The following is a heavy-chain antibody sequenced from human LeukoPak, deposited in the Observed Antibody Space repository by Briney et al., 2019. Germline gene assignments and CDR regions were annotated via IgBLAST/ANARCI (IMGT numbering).Heavy chain of an antibody. CDR2: INDSGGRT. Sequence: GGSLRLSCAASGFTFSSYAMSWVRQAPGKGLEWVSAINDSGGRTDYADSVKGRFTISRDNPQNRLYLQMNSFRAEDTAVYYCEKLIGVAVAGNFDYWGQGTLVTVPS. V-gene: IGHV3-23*01. CDR1: GFTFSSYA. J-gene: IGHJ4*02. CDR3: EKLIGVAVAGNFDY. D-gene: IGHD6-19*01.